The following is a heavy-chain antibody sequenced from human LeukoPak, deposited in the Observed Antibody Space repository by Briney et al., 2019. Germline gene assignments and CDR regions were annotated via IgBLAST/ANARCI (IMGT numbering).Heavy chain of an antibody. Sequence: ASVKVSCKASGYTFTGYYMHWVRQAPGQGLEWMGWINPNSGGTNYAQKFQGRVTMTRDTSISTAYMELSRLRSDDTAVYYCARGSIAARLRNWLDPWGQGTLVTVSS. D-gene: IGHD6-6*01. CDR1: GYTFTGYY. CDR3: ARGSIAARLRNWLDP. CDR2: INPNSGGT. V-gene: IGHV1-2*02. J-gene: IGHJ5*02.